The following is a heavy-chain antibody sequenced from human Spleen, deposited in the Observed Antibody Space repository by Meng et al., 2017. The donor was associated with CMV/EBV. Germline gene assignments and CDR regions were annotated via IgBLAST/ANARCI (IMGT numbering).Heavy chain of an antibody. CDR2: LSYDGNNK. V-gene: IGHV3-30*04. Sequence: SGFTFSLYTMHWVRQAPGKGLEWVAVLSYDGNNKYYIDSVRGQFTISRDNSKNTLYLQMNSLRPEDTAIYYCARGGTYGSGYFDPFDSWGQGTLVTVSS. CDR1: GFTFSLYT. J-gene: IGHJ4*02. D-gene: IGHD3-10*01. CDR3: ARGGTYGSGYFDPFDS.